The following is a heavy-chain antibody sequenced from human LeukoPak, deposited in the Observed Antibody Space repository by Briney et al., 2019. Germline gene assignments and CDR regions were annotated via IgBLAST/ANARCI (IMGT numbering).Heavy chain of an antibody. CDR2: INAGNGNT. J-gene: IGHJ4*02. D-gene: IGHD3-22*01. CDR3: ARYYYDSSGYYYYFDY. Sequence: WASVKVSCKASGYTFTSYAMDWVRQAPGQRLEWMGWINAGNGNTKYSQKFQGRVTITRDTSASTAYMELSSLRSEDTAVYYCARYYYDSSGYYYYFDYWGQGTLVTVSS. V-gene: IGHV1-3*01. CDR1: GYTFTSYA.